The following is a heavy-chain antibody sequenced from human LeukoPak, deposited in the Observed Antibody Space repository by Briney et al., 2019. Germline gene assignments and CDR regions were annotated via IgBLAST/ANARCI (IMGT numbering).Heavy chain of an antibody. J-gene: IGHJ4*02. V-gene: IGHV3-33*01. CDR1: GSTFSRCG. CDR2: IYSDGRNA. CDR3: ARAEPGLFDY. Sequence: GGSLRLSCVASGSTFSRCGMHWVRQAPGKGLEWVAVIYSDGRNAYYADSVEGRFTISRDNSKNTLYLQMNSLRAEDTAVYYCARAEPGLFDYWGLGTLVTVSS.